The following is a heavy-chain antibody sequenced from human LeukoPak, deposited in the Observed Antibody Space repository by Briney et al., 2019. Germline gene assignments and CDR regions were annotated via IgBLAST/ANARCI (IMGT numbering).Heavy chain of an antibody. CDR2: ISYDGSNK. V-gene: IGHV3-30-3*01. CDR1: GFTFSSYA. CDR3: ARGSYCGGDCYPYYYYGMDV. Sequence: GGSLRLSCAASGFTFSSYAMHWVRRAPGKGLEWVAVISYDGSNKYYADSVKGRFTISRDNSKNTLYLQMNSLRAEDTAVYYCARGSYCGGDCYPYYYYGMDVWGQGTTVTVSS. J-gene: IGHJ6*02. D-gene: IGHD2-21*02.